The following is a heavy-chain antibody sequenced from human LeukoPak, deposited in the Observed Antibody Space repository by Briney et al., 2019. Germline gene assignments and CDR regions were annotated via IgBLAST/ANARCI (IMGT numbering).Heavy chain of an antibody. Sequence: GGSLRLSCAASGFTLRIFGIQWVRQAPGEGLEWVAVIWYDGCNQYYADSVKGRFTISRDNSKKTLYLQMNSLRAEGQVVQFWGRAGIAEAGTISSYGMDVWGQGTTVTVSS. D-gene: IGHD6-19*01. V-gene: IGHV3-33*01. J-gene: IGHJ6*02. CDR1: GFTLRIFG. CDR2: IWYDGCNQ. CDR3: GRAGIAEAGTISSYGMDV.